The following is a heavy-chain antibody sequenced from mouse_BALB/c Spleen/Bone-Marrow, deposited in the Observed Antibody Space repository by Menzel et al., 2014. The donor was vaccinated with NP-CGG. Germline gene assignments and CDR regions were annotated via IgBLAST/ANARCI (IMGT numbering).Heavy chain of an antibody. V-gene: IGHV1-87*01. CDR3: ARSNYPYAMDY. Sequence: VQLQQSGAELARPGASVKLSCKASGYTFTGYWVQWVKQRPGQGLEWIGTIYPGDGDTRYTQKFKGKATLTADKSSSTAYMQLSGLASEDSAVYYCARSNYPYAMDYWGQGTSVTVSS. CDR1: GYTFTGYW. CDR2: IYPGDGDT. D-gene: IGHD2-5*01. J-gene: IGHJ4*01.